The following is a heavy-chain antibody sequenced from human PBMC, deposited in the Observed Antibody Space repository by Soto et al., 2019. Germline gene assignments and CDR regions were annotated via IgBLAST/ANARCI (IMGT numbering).Heavy chain of an antibody. CDR2: ISYDGSNK. V-gene: IGHV3-30*18. Sequence: QVQLVESGGGVVQPGRSLRLSCAASGFTFSSYGMHWVRQAPGKGLEWVAVISYDGSNKYYADSVKGRFTISRDNSKNTLYLQMNSLRAEDTAVYYCAKTGVVITTLDYWGQGTLVTVSS. CDR3: AKTGVVITTLDY. J-gene: IGHJ4*02. D-gene: IGHD3-22*01. CDR1: GFTFSSYG.